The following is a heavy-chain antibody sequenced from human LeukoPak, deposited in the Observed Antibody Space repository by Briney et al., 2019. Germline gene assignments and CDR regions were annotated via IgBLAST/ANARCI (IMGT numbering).Heavy chain of an antibody. CDR2: ISSSGRTI. CDR1: GFTLSDYY. V-gene: IGHV3-11*01. D-gene: IGHD6-13*01. Sequence: GGSLRLSCAASGFTLSDYYMSWIRQAPGKGLEWVSYISSSGRTIYYAHSVKGRFTTSRDNAKNSLYLQKNSLRAENTAVYYCARVAAAADAFDIWGQGTMVTVSS. J-gene: IGHJ3*02. CDR3: ARVAAAADAFDI.